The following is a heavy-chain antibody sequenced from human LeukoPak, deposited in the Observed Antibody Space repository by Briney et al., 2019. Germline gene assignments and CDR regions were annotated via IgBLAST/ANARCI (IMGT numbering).Heavy chain of an antibody. CDR1: GFTFSSYG. CDR3: AKDSSTTGIAVAGTFDY. Sequence: PGRSLRLSCAASGFTFSSYGMHWVRQAPGKGLEWVAVISYDGSNKYYADSVKGQFTISRDNSKNTLYLQMNSLRAEDTAVYYCAKDSSTTGIAVAGTFDYWGQGTLVTVSS. CDR2: ISYDGSNK. V-gene: IGHV3-30*18. J-gene: IGHJ4*02. D-gene: IGHD6-19*01.